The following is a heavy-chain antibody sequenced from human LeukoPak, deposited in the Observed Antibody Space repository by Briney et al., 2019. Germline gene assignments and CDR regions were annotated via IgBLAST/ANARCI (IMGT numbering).Heavy chain of an antibody. V-gene: IGHV4-34*01. J-gene: IGHJ4*02. D-gene: IGHD6-13*01. Sequence: SETLSLTCAVYGGSFSGYYWSWIRQPPGKGLEWIGEINHSGSTNYNPSLKSRVTISVDTSKNQSSLKLSSVTAADTAVYYCARGSLSSSWSFDYWGQGTLVTVSS. CDR3: ARGSLSSSWSFDY. CDR2: INHSGST. CDR1: GGSFSGYY.